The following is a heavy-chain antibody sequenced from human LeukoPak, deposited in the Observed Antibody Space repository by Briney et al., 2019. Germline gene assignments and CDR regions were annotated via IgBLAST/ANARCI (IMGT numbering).Heavy chain of an antibody. Sequence: ASVKASCKASGYTFTSYYMHWVRRAPGQGLEWMGWISAYNGNTNYAQKLQGRVTMTTDTSTSTAYMELRSLRSDDTAVYYCARESSSGWYSFGYWGQGTLVTVSS. J-gene: IGHJ4*02. CDR3: ARESSSGWYSFGY. V-gene: IGHV1-18*04. D-gene: IGHD6-19*01. CDR2: ISAYNGNT. CDR1: GYTFTSYY.